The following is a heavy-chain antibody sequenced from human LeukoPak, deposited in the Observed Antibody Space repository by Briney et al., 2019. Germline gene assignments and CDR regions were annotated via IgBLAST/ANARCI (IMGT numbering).Heavy chain of an antibody. CDR3: ARHVSVTPWFFDL. CDR1: GGSMSGQF. Sequence: SETLSLTCTFSGGSMSGQFWSWFRQPPGKGLEWIGYAHSSGSTNYNPSLKSRVTISIDTSKNQFSLNLSSATAADTALYYCARHVSVTPWFFDLWGRGTLVTVSS. J-gene: IGHJ2*01. CDR2: AHSSGST. D-gene: IGHD4-17*01. V-gene: IGHV4-59*08.